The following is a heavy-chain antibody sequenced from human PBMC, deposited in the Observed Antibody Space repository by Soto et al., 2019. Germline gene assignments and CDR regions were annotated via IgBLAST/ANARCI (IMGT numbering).Heavy chain of an antibody. J-gene: IGHJ6*02. Sequence: ASVKVSCKASGYTFTGYYMHWVRQAPGQGLEWMGWINPNSGGTNYAQKFQGWVTMTRDKSISTAYLQWSSLKASDTAMYYCARPTNRGKYYYGMDVWGQGTTVTVSS. CDR1: GYTFTGYY. CDR2: INPNSGGT. D-gene: IGHD2-8*01. CDR3: ARPTNRGKYYYGMDV. V-gene: IGHV1-2*04.